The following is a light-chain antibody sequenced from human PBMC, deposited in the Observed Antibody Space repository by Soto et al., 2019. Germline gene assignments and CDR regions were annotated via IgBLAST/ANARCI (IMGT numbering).Light chain of an antibody. V-gene: IGKV3-20*01. Sequence: EIVVTQSPGTLSLSPGERATLSCRASQRVSSSYLAWYQQKPGQAPRLLIYGASSRATGIPDRFSGSEYGTDFTLTISRLEPEDFAVYYCQQYGSSPQTFGHGTKLE. CDR3: QQYGSSPQT. CDR1: QRVSSSY. CDR2: GAS. J-gene: IGKJ2*01.